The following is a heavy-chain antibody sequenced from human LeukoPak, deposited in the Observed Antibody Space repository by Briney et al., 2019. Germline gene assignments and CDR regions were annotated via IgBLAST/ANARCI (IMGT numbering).Heavy chain of an antibody. D-gene: IGHD2-2*01. J-gene: IGHJ4*02. CDR3: AKGYCSSPNCKESFFDY. V-gene: IGHV3-23*01. Sequence: PGGSLRLSCAASGFTFSSYAMNWVRQAPGKGLEWVSTISASGGSTYYFVKGRFTISRDNSKNTLYLQMNSLRAEDTAVYYCAKGYCSSPNCKESFFDYWGQGTLVTVSS. CDR2: ISASGGST. CDR1: GFTFSSYA.